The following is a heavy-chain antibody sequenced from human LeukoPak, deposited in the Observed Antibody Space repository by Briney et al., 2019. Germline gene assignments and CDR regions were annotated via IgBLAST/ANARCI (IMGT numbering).Heavy chain of an antibody. D-gene: IGHD3-22*01. J-gene: IGHJ4*02. CDR3: VRGRGVTHYYDSSGYYYNY. CDR1: GGSFSDHY. V-gene: IGHV4-34*01. Sequence: SETLSLTCAVYGGSFSDHYWSWIRQAPGGGLEWFGEMDYSGSTDYNPSLKSRVIISRDMSKSQFSLKLTSVTAADAAVYYCVRGRGVTHYYDSSGYYYNYWGQGTLVTVSP. CDR2: MDYSGST.